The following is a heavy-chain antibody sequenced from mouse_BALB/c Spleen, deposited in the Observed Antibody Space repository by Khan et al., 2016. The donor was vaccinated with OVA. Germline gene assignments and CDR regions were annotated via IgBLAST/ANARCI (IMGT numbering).Heavy chain of an antibody. CDR2: IWAGGST. J-gene: IGHJ2*01. V-gene: IGHV2-9*02. CDR1: GFSLTSYG. Sequence: VQLQESGPGLVAPSQSLSITCTVSGFSLTSYGVHWVRQPPGKGLEWLGVIWAGGSTNYNSAIMSRLSISKDNSKSQVFFKMNSRQTDDTAMYYCARLEDIWGQGTTLTVSS. CDR3: ARLEDI. D-gene: IGHD1-3*01.